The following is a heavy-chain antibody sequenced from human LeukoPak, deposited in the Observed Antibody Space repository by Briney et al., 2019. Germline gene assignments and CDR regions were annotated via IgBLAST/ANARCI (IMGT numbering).Heavy chain of an antibody. V-gene: IGHV1-69*04. CDR2: IIPIFGIA. D-gene: IGHD1-26*01. CDR1: EGTFSSYA. Sequence: EASVKVSCKASEGTFSSYAISWVRQAPGQGLEWMGRIIPIFGIANYAQKFQGRVTITADKSTSTAYMELSSLRSEDTAVYYCARDSGGATENWGQGTLVTVSS. CDR3: ARDSGGATEN. J-gene: IGHJ4*02.